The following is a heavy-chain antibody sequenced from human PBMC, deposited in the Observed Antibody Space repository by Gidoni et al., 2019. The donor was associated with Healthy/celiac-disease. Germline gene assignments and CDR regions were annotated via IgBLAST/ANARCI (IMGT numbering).Heavy chain of an antibody. J-gene: IGHJ4*02. CDR3: AREMYSSSWYGLDY. CDR1: GGSLSSSSYY. D-gene: IGHD6-13*01. V-gene: IGHV4-39*07. CDR2: IYYSGST. Sequence: QLQLQESGPGLVKPSETLSLTRTVSGGSLSSSSYYWGWIRQPPGKGLEWIGSIYYSGSTYYNPSLKSRVTISVDTSKNQFSLKLSSVTAADTAVYYCAREMYSSSWYGLDYWGQGTLVTVSS.